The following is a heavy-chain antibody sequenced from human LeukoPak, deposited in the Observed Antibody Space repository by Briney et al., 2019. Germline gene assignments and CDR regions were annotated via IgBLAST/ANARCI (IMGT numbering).Heavy chain of an antibody. D-gene: IGHD2-2*01. J-gene: IGHJ5*02. Sequence: SETLSLTCTVSGCSISSYYWSWIRQPAGKGLEWIGRIYTSGSTNYNPSLKSRVTMSVDTSKNQFSLKLSSVTAADTAVYYCARRYCSSTSCWWDWFDPWGQGTLVTVSS. CDR1: GCSISSYY. CDR3: ARRYCSSTSCWWDWFDP. V-gene: IGHV4-4*07. CDR2: IYTSGST.